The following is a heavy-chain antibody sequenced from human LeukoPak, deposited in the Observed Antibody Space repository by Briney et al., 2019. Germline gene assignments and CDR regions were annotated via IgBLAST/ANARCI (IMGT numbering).Heavy chain of an antibody. CDR1: AYTFTSYD. CDR3: ARADGWLDP. J-gene: IGHJ5*02. Sequence: GASVKVSCKASAYTFTSYDINWVRQATGQGLEWMGWMNPNSGNTGYAQKFQGRVTMTRNTSISTANMELFSLTSEDTAVYYCARADGWLDPWGQGTLVTVSS. CDR2: MNPNSGNT. V-gene: IGHV1-8*01.